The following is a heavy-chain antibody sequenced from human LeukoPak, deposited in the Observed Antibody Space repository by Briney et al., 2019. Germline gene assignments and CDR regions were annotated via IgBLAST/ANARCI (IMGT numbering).Heavy chain of an antibody. CDR3: ASHVSSSGWYSYYYGMDV. V-gene: IGHV1-2*02. CDR1: GYTFTGYY. Sequence: GASVKVSCKASGYTFTGYYMHWVRQAPGQGLEWMGWINPNSGGTNYAQKFQGRVTMTRDTSISTAYMELSRLRSDDMAVYYCASHVSSSGWYSYYYGMDVWGQGTTVTVSS. D-gene: IGHD6-19*01. CDR2: INPNSGGT. J-gene: IGHJ6*02.